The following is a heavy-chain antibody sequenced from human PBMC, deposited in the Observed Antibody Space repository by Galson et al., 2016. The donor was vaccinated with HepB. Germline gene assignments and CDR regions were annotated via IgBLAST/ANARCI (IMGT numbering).Heavy chain of an antibody. CDR3: AHSYSSSWYWYFDL. CDR2: FDGDVDT. CDR1: GFSLSTSGVS. Sequence: PALVKHTPALPLPCTFAGFSLSTSGVSVGWIHQPPGKAVKWLTLFDGDVDTRYSSSLQSRLTITKDTSKNQVVLTMTNMDPVDTATYYCAHSYSSSWYWYFDLWGRGTLVTVSS. V-gene: IGHV2-5*02. D-gene: IGHD6-13*01. J-gene: IGHJ2*01.